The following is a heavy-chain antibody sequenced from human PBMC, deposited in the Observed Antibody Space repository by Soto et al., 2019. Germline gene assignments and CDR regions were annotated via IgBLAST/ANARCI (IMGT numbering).Heavy chain of an antibody. CDR3: ARVELGYYGPSYLDY. CDR1: GDSIRSYY. J-gene: IGHJ4*02. D-gene: IGHD1-26*01. V-gene: IGHV4-59*01. Sequence: QVQLQESGPGLVKPSETLSLTCTVSGDSIRSYYWTWIRQPPGKGLEWIGYISYNGATNYNPSLESRVTISVDTSKNQFSLKLRAVTAADTAIYYCARVELGYYGPSYLDYWGQGTLVTVSS. CDR2: ISYNGAT.